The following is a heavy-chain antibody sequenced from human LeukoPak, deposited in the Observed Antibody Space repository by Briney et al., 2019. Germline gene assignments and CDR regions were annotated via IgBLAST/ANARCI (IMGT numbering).Heavy chain of an antibody. J-gene: IGHJ3*02. CDR3: ARGDEDAFDI. CDR2: INPNSGGT. Sequence: ASVKVSCKASGYTFTGYYMHWVRQAPGQGLEWMGWINPNSGGTNYAQKFQGRVTMTRDTPISTAYMELSSLRSEDTAVYYCARGDEDAFDIWGQGTMVTVSS. V-gene: IGHV1-2*02. CDR1: GYTFTGYY.